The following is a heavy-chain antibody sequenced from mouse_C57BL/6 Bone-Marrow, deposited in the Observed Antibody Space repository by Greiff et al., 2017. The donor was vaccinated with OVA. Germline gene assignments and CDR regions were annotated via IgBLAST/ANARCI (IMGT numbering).Heavy chain of an antibody. J-gene: IGHJ1*03. CDR3: TRETYYYGSSSHWYFDV. Sequence: EVKVVESGEGLVKPGGSLKLSCAASGFTFSSYAMSWVRQTPEKRLEWVAYISSGGDYIYYADTVKGRFTISRDNARNTLYLQMSSLKSEDTAMYYCTRETYYYGSSSHWYFDVWGTGTTVTVSS. V-gene: IGHV5-9-1*02. D-gene: IGHD1-1*01. CDR1: GFTFSSYA. CDR2: ISSGGDYI.